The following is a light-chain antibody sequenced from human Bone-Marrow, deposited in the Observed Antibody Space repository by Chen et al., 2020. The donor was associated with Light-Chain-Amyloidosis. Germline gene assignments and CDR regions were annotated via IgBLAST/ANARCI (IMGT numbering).Light chain of an antibody. Sequence: QSALTQPASVAGSPGQSPTTSCPGTRSDIGSFNLVSWYQHHPDKAPKLIIYEVEKRPSGVSNRFSGSRSGNTASLTISGLQADDEAAYYCCSYAGASTYVFGTGTEVTVL. V-gene: IGLV2-23*02. CDR1: RSDIGSFNL. CDR3: CSYAGASTYV. CDR2: EVE. J-gene: IGLJ1*01.